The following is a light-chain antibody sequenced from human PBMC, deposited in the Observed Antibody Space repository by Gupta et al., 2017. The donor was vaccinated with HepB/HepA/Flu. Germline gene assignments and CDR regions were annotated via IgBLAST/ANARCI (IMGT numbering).Light chain of an antibody. V-gene: IGLV3-19*01. Sequence: SSELTQDPAVSVALGQTVRITCQGDSLRSYYASWYQQKPGQAPVLVIYGKNNRPSGIPDRFPGSSSGKTASLTSTGAQAEDAADYYCNSRDSSGNHLVFGGGTKLTVL. CDR1: SLRSYY. CDR3: NSRDSSGNHLV. J-gene: IGLJ2*01. CDR2: GKN.